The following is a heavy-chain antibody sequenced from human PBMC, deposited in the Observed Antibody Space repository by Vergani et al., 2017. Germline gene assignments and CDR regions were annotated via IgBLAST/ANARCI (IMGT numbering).Heavy chain of an antibody. CDR3: ARFYSVIVTGGGGVWFDP. D-gene: IGHD3-9*01. J-gene: IGHJ5*02. V-gene: IGHV4-39*02. CDR2: IHHAGNT. Sequence: QLQLQQSGPGLVKPSETLSLTCTVSGGSIRRSSYYWGWIRQPPGKGLEWIASIHHAGNTYYRPTLQSRLTISIDTSKNIFSLKLTSVTAADTAVYYCARFYSVIVTGGGGVWFDPWGQGTPVTVSS. CDR1: GGSIRRSSYY.